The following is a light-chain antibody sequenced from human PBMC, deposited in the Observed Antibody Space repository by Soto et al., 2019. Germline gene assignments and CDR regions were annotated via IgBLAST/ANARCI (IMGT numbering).Light chain of an antibody. CDR1: SSDVGGYNY. CDR2: EVS. J-gene: IGLJ1*01. V-gene: IGLV2-8*01. CDR3: SSYAGPRGV. Sequence: QSALTQPPSASGSPGQSVTISCTGTSSDVGGYNYVSWYQQHPGKAPKLMIYEVSKRPSGVPDRFSGSKSGNTASLTVSGLQAEDEADYYCSSYAGPRGVFGTGTKVTVL.